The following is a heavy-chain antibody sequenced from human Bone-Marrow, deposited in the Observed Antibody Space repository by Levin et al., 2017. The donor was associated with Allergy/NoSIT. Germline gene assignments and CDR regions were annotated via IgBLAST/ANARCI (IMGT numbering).Heavy chain of an antibody. D-gene: IGHD6-6*01. CDR1: GFTFSSYA. V-gene: IGHV3-23*01. J-gene: IGHJ6*02. CDR3: AKVDSSSQRKYGMDV. CDR2: ISGSGGST. Sequence: GGSLRLSCAASGFTFSSYAMSWVRQAPGKGLEWVSAISGSGGSTYYADSVKGRFTISRDNSKNTLYLQMNSLRAEDTAVYYCAKVDSSSQRKYGMDVWGQGTTVTVSS.